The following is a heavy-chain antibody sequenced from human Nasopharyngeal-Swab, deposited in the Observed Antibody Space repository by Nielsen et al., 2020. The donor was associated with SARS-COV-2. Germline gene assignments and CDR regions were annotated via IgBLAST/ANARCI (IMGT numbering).Heavy chain of an antibody. D-gene: IGHD5-18*01. CDR1: GDSIRSYY. Sequence: SETLSLTCTVSGDSIRSYYWSWIRQPPGKGLEWIGYIYYSGTTNYNPSLKSRVTISVDTSKNQFSLKLSSVTAADTAVYYCARGGYSYGSALAWYMDVWGKGTTVTVSS. CDR3: ARGGYSYGSALAWYMDV. J-gene: IGHJ6*03. CDR2: IYYSGTT. V-gene: IGHV4-59*01.